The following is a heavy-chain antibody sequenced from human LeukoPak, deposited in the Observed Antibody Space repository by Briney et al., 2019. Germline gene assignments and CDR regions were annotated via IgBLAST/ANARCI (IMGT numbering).Heavy chain of an antibody. V-gene: IGHV1-3*03. J-gene: IGHJ4*02. CDR1: GYTFTSYA. D-gene: IGHD6-19*01. CDR2: INAGNGNT. CDR3: ARGGSSGWYYFDY. Sequence: ASVKVSCKASGYTFTSYAMHWVRQAPGQRLEWMGWINAGNGNTKYSQEFQGRVTITRDTSASTAYMELSSLRSEDIAVYYCARGGSSGWYYFDYWGQGTLVTVSS.